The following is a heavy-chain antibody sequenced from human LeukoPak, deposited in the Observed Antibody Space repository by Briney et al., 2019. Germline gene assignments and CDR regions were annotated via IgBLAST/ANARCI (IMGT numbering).Heavy chain of an antibody. CDR2: MNPNSGNT. CDR3: ARGRITMVRGVMGPRRYYYYYMDV. V-gene: IGHV1-8*01. Sequence: GASVKVSCKASGYTFTSYDINWVRQATGQGLEWMGWMNPNSGNTGYAQTFQGRVTMTRNTSISTAYMELSSLRSEDTAVYYCARGRITMVRGVMGPRRYYYYYMDVWGKGTTVTISS. CDR1: GYTFTSYD. D-gene: IGHD3-10*01. J-gene: IGHJ6*03.